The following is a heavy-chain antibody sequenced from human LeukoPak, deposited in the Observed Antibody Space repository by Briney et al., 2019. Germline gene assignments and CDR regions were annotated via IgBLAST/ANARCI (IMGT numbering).Heavy chain of an antibody. CDR3: ARGGYCGGDCYFYY. D-gene: IGHD2-21*02. CDR1: GVSISSFY. J-gene: IGHJ4*02. Sequence: SETLSLTCTVSGVSISSFYWSWIRQPAGKGLEWIGRIYTSENTNYNPSLKSRVTMSVDTSKNQFSLKLSSVTAADTAVYYCARGGYCGGDCYFYYWGQGTLVTVSS. V-gene: IGHV4-4*07. CDR2: IYTSENT.